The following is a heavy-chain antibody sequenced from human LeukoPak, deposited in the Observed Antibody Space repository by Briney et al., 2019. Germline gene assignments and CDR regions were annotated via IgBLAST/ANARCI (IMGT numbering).Heavy chain of an antibody. CDR3: AKKPGYYYSSGSYYLDY. CDR2: ISGGGGST. J-gene: IGHJ4*02. V-gene: IGHV3-23*01. D-gene: IGHD3-10*01. Sequence: GGSLRLSCAASGFNFSIYSMNWVRQAPGKGLEWVSVISGGGGSTYCADSVKGRFTTSRDNSKNTLYLQMNSLRAEDTAVYYCAKKPGYYYSSGSYYLDYWGQGTLVTVSS. CDR1: GFNFSIYS.